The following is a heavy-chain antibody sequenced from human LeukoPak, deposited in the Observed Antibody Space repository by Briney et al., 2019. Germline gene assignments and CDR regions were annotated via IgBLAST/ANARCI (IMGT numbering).Heavy chain of an antibody. Sequence: SVKVSCKASGGTFSSYAISWVRQAAGQGLEWMGGIIPIFGTANYAQKFQGRVTITADESTSTAYMELSSLRSEDTAVYYCARSYSYGPGYYFDYWRQGTLVTVSS. CDR3: ARSYSYGPGYYFDY. J-gene: IGHJ4*02. CDR1: GGTFSSYA. V-gene: IGHV1-69*13. CDR2: IIPIFGTA. D-gene: IGHD5-18*01.